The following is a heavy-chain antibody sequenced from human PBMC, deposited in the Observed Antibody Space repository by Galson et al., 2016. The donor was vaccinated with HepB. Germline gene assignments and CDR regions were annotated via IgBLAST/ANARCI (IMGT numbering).Heavy chain of an antibody. Sequence: SVKVSCKASGFTFTKSAVQWVRQAPGQRLEWMGWIVVGTGNKQFAQKFRNKVTFSRDMSAGTAYLEVSSLTSEDTALYYCAATTNYHYDSLRYDLWGQGTLVTVSS. CDR1: GFTFTKSA. J-gene: IGHJ4*02. CDR2: IVVGTGNK. D-gene: IGHD3-16*01. CDR3: AATTNYHYDSLRYDL. V-gene: IGHV1-58*01.